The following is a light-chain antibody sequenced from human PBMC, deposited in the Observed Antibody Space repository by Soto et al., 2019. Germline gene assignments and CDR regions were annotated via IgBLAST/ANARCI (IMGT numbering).Light chain of an antibody. J-gene: IGLJ1*01. V-gene: IGLV1-40*01. CDR2: GNS. CDR3: PYYDSSLSGYV. CDR1: SSNIGAGYD. Sequence: QSVLTQPPSVSGAPGQRVTISCTGSSSNIGAGYDVHWYQQLPGTAPKLLIYGNSNRPSGVPDRFSGSKSGTSASLAITGLQAEDEADYSCPYYDSSLSGYVFGTGTKLTVL.